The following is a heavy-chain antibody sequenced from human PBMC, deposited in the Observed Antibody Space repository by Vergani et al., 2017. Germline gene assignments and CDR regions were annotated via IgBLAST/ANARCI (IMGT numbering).Heavy chain of an antibody. CDR3: ARLGGKYQLQHSNWFDP. J-gene: IGHJ5*02. V-gene: IGHV5-51*01. Sequence: EVQLVQSGAEVKKPGESLKISCKGSGYSFTSYWIGWVRQLPGKGLEWMGIIYPGDSDTRYSPSFQGQVTISAEKSISTAYLQWSSLTASDTAMYYCARLGGKYQLQHSNWFDPWGQGTLVTVSS. CDR1: GYSFTSYW. CDR2: IYPGDSDT. D-gene: IGHD2-2*01.